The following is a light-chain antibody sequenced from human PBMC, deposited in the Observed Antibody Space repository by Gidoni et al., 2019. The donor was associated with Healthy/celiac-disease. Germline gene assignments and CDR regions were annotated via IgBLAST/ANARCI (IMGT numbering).Light chain of an antibody. CDR3: QHYHSYPLT. Sequence: DLQMTQSPSTLSASVGDRVTITCRASQTVSHWLAWYQQKPGKAPNLLIYDASSLESGVPSRFSGSGSGTEFTLTISSLQPDDFATYYCQHYHSYPLTFGGGTKVEIK. J-gene: IGKJ4*01. V-gene: IGKV1-5*01. CDR1: QTVSHW. CDR2: DAS.